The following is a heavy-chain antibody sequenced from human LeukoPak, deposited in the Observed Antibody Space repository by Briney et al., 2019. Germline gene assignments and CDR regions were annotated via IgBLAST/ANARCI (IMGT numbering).Heavy chain of an antibody. Sequence: PGGSLRLSCAASGFTFSSYAMSWVRQAPGKGLEWVSAISGSGGSTYYADSVKGRFTISRGNSKNTLYLQMNSLRAEDTAVYYCAKTRGTVASTNSRFDYWGQGTLVTVSS. D-gene: IGHD5-12*01. CDR1: GFTFSSYA. CDR2: ISGSGGST. J-gene: IGHJ4*02. CDR3: AKTRGTVASTNSRFDY. V-gene: IGHV3-23*01.